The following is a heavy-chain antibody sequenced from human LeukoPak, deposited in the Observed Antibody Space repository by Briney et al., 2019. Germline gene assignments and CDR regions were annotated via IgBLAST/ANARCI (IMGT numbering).Heavy chain of an antibody. Sequence: GGSLRLSCAASGFTFSNYEMNWVRQAPGKGLEWVSYISSSGSTIYYADSVKGRFTISRDNAKNSLYLQMNSLRAEDTAVYYCARGEQLVVSDYFDYWGQGTLVTVSS. J-gene: IGHJ4*02. V-gene: IGHV3-48*03. CDR3: ARGEQLVVSDYFDY. CDR1: GFTFSNYE. CDR2: ISSSGSTI. D-gene: IGHD6-6*01.